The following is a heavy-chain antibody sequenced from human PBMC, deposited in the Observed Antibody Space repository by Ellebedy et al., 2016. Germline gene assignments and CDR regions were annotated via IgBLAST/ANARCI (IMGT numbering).Heavy chain of an antibody. D-gene: IGHD3-16*01. CDR2: ITSSSSYI. J-gene: IGHJ5*02. CDR3: ARGVGGTSLNWLDP. Sequence: GGSLRLXXAASGLNFNTFFMSWVRQAPGKGLEWVSSITSSSSYIFYADSVKGRFTISRDNAKNSVYLQMNSLRGEDTALYYCARGVGGTSLNWLDPWGQGTLVTVSS. CDR1: GLNFNTFF. V-gene: IGHV3-21*01.